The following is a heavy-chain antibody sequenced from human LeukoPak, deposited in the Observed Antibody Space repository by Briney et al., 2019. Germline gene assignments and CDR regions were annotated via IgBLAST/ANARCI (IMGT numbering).Heavy chain of an antibody. CDR3: AKNDGYRYGRNYGMDV. D-gene: IGHD5-18*01. Sequence: PGGSLRLSCATSGFTFRSYSMKWGRQGPGKGLEWGSYISSSSSTIYYADSVKGRFTISRDNAKNSLYLQMNSLRADDTAIYYCAKNDGYRYGRNYGMDVWGQGTTVTVSS. CDR2: ISSSSSTI. V-gene: IGHV3-48*01. CDR1: GFTFRSYS. J-gene: IGHJ6*02.